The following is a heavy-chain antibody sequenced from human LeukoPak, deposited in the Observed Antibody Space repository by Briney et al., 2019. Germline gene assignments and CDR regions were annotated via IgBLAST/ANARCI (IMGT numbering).Heavy chain of an antibody. J-gene: IGHJ4*02. CDR3: ARDLIYYDSSGYFRFDY. Sequence: GGSLRLSCAASGFTFSSYSMNWVRQVPGKGLEWVSSISSISSYIHYADSVKGRFTISRDNAKNSLYLQMNSLRAEDTAVYYCARDLIYYDSSGYFRFDYWGQGTLVTVSS. V-gene: IGHV3-21*01. CDR2: ISSISSYI. D-gene: IGHD3-22*01. CDR1: GFTFSSYS.